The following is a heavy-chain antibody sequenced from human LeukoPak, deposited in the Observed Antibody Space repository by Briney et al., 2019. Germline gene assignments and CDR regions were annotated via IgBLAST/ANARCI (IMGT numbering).Heavy chain of an antibody. CDR2: ISGTSSTI. CDR3: ARPRTAEYYFDY. CDR1: GFTFSSWS. J-gene: IGHJ4*02. V-gene: IGHV3-48*04. Sequence: GGSLRLSCVASGFTFSSWSMNWVRQAPGKGLERLSYISGTSSTIYYADSVKGRFTISRDNAKNSLYLQMNSLRAEDTAVYYCARPRTAEYYFDYWGQGVLVTVSS.